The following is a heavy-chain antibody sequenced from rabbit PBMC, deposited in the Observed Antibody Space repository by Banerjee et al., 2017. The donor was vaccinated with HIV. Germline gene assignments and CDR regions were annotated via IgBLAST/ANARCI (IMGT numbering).Heavy chain of an antibody. V-gene: IGHV1S45*01. J-gene: IGHJ4*01. CDR1: GFSFSSSYY. Sequence: QEQLEESGGDLVKPGASLTLTCTASGFSFSSSYYMSWVRQAPGKGLEWIACIDAGSSGNTYYASWAKGRFTISKTSSTTVTLQMTSLTAADTATYFCARDTGSSNYPYHFNLWGPGTLVTVS. D-gene: IGHD8-1*01. CDR2: IDAGSSGNT. CDR3: ARDTGSSNYPYHFNL.